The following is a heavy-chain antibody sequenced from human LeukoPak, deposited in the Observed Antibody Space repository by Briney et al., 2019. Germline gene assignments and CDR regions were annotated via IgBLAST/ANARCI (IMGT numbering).Heavy chain of an antibody. Sequence: GSSVKVSCKASGGTFSSYGIIWVRQAPGQGLEWMGRIIPILNIADYAQKFQGRVTITADKSTSTAYMELSSLRSEDTAVYYCARDGGSSSWYVVSSFDYWGQGTLVTVSS. D-gene: IGHD6-13*01. CDR3: ARDGGSSSWYVVSSFDY. CDR1: GGTFSSYG. J-gene: IGHJ4*02. V-gene: IGHV1-69*04. CDR2: IIPILNIA.